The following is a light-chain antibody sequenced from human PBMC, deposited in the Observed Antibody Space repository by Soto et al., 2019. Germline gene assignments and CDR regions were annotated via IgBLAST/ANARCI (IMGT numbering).Light chain of an antibody. Sequence: QSALAQPASVSGSPGQSITISCTGTSSNVGSYKLVSWYQQHPGKAPKLMIFEVNKRPSGVSNRFPGSKSGNTASLTISGLKVEDEADYYCCSSGGSPTYVFGTGTKVTV. J-gene: IGLJ1*01. V-gene: IGLV2-23*02. CDR2: EVN. CDR1: SSNVGSYKL. CDR3: CSSGGSPTYV.